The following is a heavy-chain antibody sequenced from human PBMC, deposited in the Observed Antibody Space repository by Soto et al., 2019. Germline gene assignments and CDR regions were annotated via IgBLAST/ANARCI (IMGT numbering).Heavy chain of an antibody. V-gene: IGHV3-23*01. CDR2: ISNSAAST. D-gene: IGHD6-19*01. CDR3: AKVSGQWLVRDAFAI. J-gene: IGHJ3*02. Sequence: GGSLRLSCAASGFTFSTYAMSWVRQAPGKGLDWVSSISNSAASTYYADSVKGRFTISRDNSKNTLYLQMNSLRAEDTAVYYCAKVSGQWLVRDAFAIWGQGTMVTVSS. CDR1: GFTFSTYA.